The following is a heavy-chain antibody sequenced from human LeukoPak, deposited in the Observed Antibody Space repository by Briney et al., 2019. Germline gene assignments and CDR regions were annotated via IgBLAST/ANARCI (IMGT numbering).Heavy chain of an antibody. CDR1: GYTFTSYG. Sequence: ASVKVSCKASGYTFTSYGISWVRQAPGQGLEWMGWISAYNGNTNYAQKLQGRATMTTDTSTSTAYMELRSLRSDDTAVYYCAREDAFTMITPPGAYWGQGTLVTVSS. CDR3: AREDAFTMITPPGAY. D-gene: IGHD3-22*01. J-gene: IGHJ4*02. CDR2: ISAYNGNT. V-gene: IGHV1-18*01.